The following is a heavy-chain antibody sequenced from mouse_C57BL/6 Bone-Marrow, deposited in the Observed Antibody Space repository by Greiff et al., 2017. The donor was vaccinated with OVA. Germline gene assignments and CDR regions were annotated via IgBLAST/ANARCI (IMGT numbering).Heavy chain of an antibody. J-gene: IGHJ1*03. CDR1: GFTFSSYG. V-gene: IGHV5-6*01. CDR2: ISSGGSYT. Sequence: EVKLMESGGDLVKPGGSLKLSCAASGFTFSSYGMSWVRQTPDKRLEWVATISSGGSYTYYPDSVKRRFTLSRDNAKNTLYLQMSSLKSEDTAMNYCARHLLGYFDVWGTGTTVTVSS. D-gene: IGHD2-1*01. CDR3: ARHLLGYFDV.